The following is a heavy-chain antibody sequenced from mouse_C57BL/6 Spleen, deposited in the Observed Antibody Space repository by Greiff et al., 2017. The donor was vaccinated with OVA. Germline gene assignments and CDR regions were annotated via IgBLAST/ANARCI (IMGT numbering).Heavy chain of an antibody. Sequence: EVKLQESGAELVRPGASVKLSCTASGFNIKDDYMHWVKQRPEQGLEWIGWIDPENGDTEYASKFQGKATITADTSSNTAYLQLSSLTSEDTAVYYCTTGYYGSSYRNYFDYWGQGTTLTVSS. CDR2: IDPENGDT. CDR1: GFNIKDDY. V-gene: IGHV14-4*01. J-gene: IGHJ2*01. D-gene: IGHD1-1*01. CDR3: TTGYYGSSYRNYFDY.